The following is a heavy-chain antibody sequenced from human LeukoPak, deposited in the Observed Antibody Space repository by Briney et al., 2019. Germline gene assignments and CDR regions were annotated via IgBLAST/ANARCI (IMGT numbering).Heavy chain of an antibody. Sequence: GASVKVSCKASGYTFTGYYMHWVRQAPGQGLEWMGWINPKSGGTNYAQKFQGRVTMTRDTSISTVYMELSRLRSDDTAVYYCARVRSASAAPSPYYYYYYGMDVWGQGTTVTVSS. CDR1: GYTFTGYY. CDR2: INPKSGGT. J-gene: IGHJ6*02. D-gene: IGHD2-2*01. V-gene: IGHV1-2*02. CDR3: ARVRSASAAPSPYYYYYYGMDV.